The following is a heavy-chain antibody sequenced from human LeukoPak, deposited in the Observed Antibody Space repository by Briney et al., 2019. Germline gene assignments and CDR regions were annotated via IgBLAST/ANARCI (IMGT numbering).Heavy chain of an antibody. CDR1: GGTFSSYA. D-gene: IGHD5-18*01. V-gene: IGHV1-24*01. CDR2: FDPEDGET. CDR3: ATDSSIVDTAMVD. J-gene: IGHJ4*02. Sequence: GASVKVSCKASGGTFSSYAISWVRQAPGKGLEWMGGFDPEDGETIYAQKFQGRVTMTEDTSTDTAYMELSSLRSEDTAVYYCATDSSIVDTAMVDWGQGTLVTVSS.